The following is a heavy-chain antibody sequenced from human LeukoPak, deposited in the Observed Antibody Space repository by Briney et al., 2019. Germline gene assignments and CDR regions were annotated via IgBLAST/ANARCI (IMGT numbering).Heavy chain of an antibody. CDR2: ISGTGGTT. V-gene: IGHV3-23*01. Sequence: GGSPRLSCAASGFTFSSYAMSWVRQAPGKGLEWVSTISGTGGTTYYADSVKGRFTISRDNSKNTLYLQMNSLRVEDTAVYYCAKESPQFDYWGQGTLVTVSS. J-gene: IGHJ4*02. CDR3: AKESPQFDY. CDR1: GFTFSSYA.